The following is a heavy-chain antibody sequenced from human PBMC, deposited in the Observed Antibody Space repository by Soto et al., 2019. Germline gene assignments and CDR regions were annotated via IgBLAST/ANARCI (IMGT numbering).Heavy chain of an antibody. Sequence: GGSLRLSCAASGFTVSSNYMSWVRQAPGKGLEWVSVIYSGGSTYYADSVKGRFTNSRDNSKNTLYLQMNSLRAEDTAVYYCARDTVAVAFDAFDIWGQGTMVTVSS. V-gene: IGHV3-66*01. D-gene: IGHD6-19*01. CDR3: ARDTVAVAFDAFDI. CDR2: IYSGGST. J-gene: IGHJ3*02. CDR1: GFTVSSNY.